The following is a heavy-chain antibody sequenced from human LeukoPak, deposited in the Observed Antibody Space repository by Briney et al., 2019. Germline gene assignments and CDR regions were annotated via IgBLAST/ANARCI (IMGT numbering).Heavy chain of an antibody. CDR3: ARGNREYSSSSAFDY. V-gene: IGHV4-59*12. Sequence: SETLSLTCTVSGGSISSYYWSWIRQPPGKGLEWIGYIYHSGSTYYNPSLKSRVTISVDRSKNQFSLKLSSVTAADTAVYYCARGNREYSSSSAFDYWGQGTLVTVSS. D-gene: IGHD6-6*01. J-gene: IGHJ4*02. CDR1: GGSISSYY. CDR2: IYHSGST.